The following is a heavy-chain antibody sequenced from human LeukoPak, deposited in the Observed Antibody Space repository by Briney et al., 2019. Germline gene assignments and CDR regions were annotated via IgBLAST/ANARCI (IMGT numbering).Heavy chain of an antibody. Sequence: SETLSLTCTVSGGSISSYYWTWIRQPPGKGLEYIGYIYYSGSTNHNPSLKSRVTISVDTSKNQFSLKLSSVTAADTAVYYCARGRYTFDYWGQGTLVTVSS. J-gene: IGHJ4*02. CDR2: IYYSGST. CDR3: ARGRYTFDY. CDR1: GGSISSYY. V-gene: IGHV4-59*01. D-gene: IGHD1-1*01.